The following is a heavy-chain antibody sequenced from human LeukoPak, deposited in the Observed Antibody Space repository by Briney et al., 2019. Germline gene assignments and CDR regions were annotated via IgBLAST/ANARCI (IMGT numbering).Heavy chain of an antibody. CDR1: GYTFTSYD. CDR2: MNPNSGNT. CDR3: ARVGAGPYYYYYYGMDV. J-gene: IGHJ6*02. V-gene: IGHV1-8*01. D-gene: IGHD6-13*01. Sequence: ASVKVSCKASGYTFTSYDINWVRQATGQGLEWMGWMNPNSGNTGYAQKFQGRVTMTRNTSISTAYMELSSLRSEDTAVYYCARVGAGPYYYYYYGMDVWGQGTTVTVSS.